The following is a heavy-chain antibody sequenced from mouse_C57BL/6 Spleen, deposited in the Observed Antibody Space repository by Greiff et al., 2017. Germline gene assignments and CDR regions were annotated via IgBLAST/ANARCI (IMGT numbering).Heavy chain of an antibody. CDR3: ARDRYYGSSYPFAY. CDR1: GYSITSGYY. D-gene: IGHD1-1*01. CDR2: ISYDGSN. Sequence: EVQLVESGPGLVKPSQSLSLTCSVTGYSITSGYYWNWIRQFPGNKLEWMGYISYDGSNNYNPSLKNRIPITRDTSKNQFFLKLNSVTTEDTATYYCARDRYYGSSYPFAYWCQGTLVTVSA. V-gene: IGHV3-6*01. J-gene: IGHJ3*01.